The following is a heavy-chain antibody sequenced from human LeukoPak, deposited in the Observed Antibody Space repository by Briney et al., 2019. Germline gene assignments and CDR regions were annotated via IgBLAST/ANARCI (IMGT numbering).Heavy chain of an antibody. J-gene: IGHJ4*02. Sequence: SETLSLTCTVSGYSISSGYYWSWIRQPPGKGLEWIGEINHSGSTNYNPSLKSRVTISVDTSKNQFSLKLSSVTAADTAVYYCARVTYDILTGWGQGTLVTVSS. D-gene: IGHD3-9*01. V-gene: IGHV4-38-2*02. CDR1: GYSISSGYY. CDR3: ARVTYDILTG. CDR2: INHSGST.